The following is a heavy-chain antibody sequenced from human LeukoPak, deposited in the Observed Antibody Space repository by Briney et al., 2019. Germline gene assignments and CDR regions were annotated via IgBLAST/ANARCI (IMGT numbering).Heavy chain of an antibody. CDR1: GFTFSSYA. Sequence: GGSLRLSCAASGFTFSSYALSWVRQAPGKGLEWVSAISGSGGSTYYADSVKGRFTISRDNAKNTLYLQMNSLRAEDTAVYYCARAQPVVGATYFDYWGQGTLVTVSS. D-gene: IGHD1-26*01. CDR2: ISGSGGST. J-gene: IGHJ4*02. V-gene: IGHV3-23*01. CDR3: ARAQPVVGATYFDY.